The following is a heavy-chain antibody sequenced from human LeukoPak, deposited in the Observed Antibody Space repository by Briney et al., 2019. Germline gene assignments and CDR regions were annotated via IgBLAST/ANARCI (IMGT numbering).Heavy chain of an antibody. V-gene: IGHV3-23*01. CDR2: ISGSGGST. CDR1: GFTFSSYA. D-gene: IGHD1-26*01. CDR3: ARKESGSTAFDY. J-gene: IGHJ4*02. Sequence: GGSLRLSCAASGFTFSSYAMSWVRQAPGKGLEWVSAISGSGGSTYYADSVKGRFTISRDNSKNTLYLQMNSLRAEDTAVYYCARKESGSTAFDYWGQGTLVTVSS.